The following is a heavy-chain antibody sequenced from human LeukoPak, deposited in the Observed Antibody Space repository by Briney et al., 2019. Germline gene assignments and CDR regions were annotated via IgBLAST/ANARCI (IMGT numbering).Heavy chain of an antibody. V-gene: IGHV3-21*01. CDR3: APLGVAVAGI. D-gene: IGHD6-19*01. CDR1: GFTFSSYN. CDR2: ISSSSTYT. Sequence: PGGSLRLSCAASGFTFSSYNMNWVRQAPGKGLEWVSSISSSSTYTYYADSVKGRFTISRDNAKNSLYLQMNSLRAEDTAVYYCAPLGVAVAGIWGQGTLVTVSS. J-gene: IGHJ4*02.